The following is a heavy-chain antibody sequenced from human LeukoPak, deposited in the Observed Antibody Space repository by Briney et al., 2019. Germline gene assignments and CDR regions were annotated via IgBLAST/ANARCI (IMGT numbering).Heavy chain of an antibody. D-gene: IGHD3-22*01. Sequence: ASVKVSCKPSGYTFTDYAINWVRQAPGQGLEYMGWVNTNTGNPTYAQGFTGRFVFSSDSSVSTAYLQIASLKADDSAIYFCASCNDSSGYFAYWGQGTLVTVSS. J-gene: IGHJ4*02. CDR1: GYTFTDYA. CDR3: ASCNDSSGYFAY. CDR2: VNTNTGNP. V-gene: IGHV7-4-1*01.